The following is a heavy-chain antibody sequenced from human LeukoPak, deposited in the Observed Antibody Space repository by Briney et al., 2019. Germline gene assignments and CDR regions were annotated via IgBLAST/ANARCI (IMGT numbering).Heavy chain of an antibody. V-gene: IGHV3-33*06. J-gene: IGHJ4*02. D-gene: IGHD4-11*01. CDR3: AKDAQRGFDYSNSLEY. CDR2: IWSDGSNK. CDR1: GFTFSHYG. Sequence: GRSLRLSCAASGFTFSHYGLHWVRQATGKGLEWVAVIWSDGSNKYYADSVKGRFTISRDDSKKTLYLQMSSLRGEDTAVYYCAKDAQRGFDYSNSLEYWGQGTLVSLSS.